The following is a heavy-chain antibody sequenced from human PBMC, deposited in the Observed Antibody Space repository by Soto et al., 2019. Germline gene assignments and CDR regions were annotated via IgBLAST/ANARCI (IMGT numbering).Heavy chain of an antibody. CDR1: GYTFTSYG. J-gene: IGHJ4*02. V-gene: IGHV1-18*01. CDR2: ISAYIGNT. CDR3: AIDDPVYSSSSGFDY. Sequence: QVQLVQSGAEVKKPGASVKVSCKASGYTFTSYGISWVRQAPGQGLEWMGWISAYIGNTNYAQKLQGRVTMTTDTSTSTAFMELRSLRSDDTAVYSCAIDDPVYSSSSGFDYWGQGTLVTVSS. D-gene: IGHD6-6*01.